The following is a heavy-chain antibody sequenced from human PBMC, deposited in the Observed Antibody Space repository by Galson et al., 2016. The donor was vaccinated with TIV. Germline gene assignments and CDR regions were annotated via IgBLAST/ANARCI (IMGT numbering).Heavy chain of an antibody. CDR3: APDDGGSVSPPFDY. CDR2: INPATGGA. J-gene: IGHJ4*02. CDR1: GYTFTDFY. Sequence: SVKVSCKASGYTFTDFYIHWVRQAPGHGLEWLGWINPATGGAIYAQAFEGRVAMTRDTSINTAYMELRRLRSDDTAVYFCAPDDGGSVSPPFDYWGQGTLVTVSS. V-gene: IGHV1-2*02. D-gene: IGHD3-10*01.